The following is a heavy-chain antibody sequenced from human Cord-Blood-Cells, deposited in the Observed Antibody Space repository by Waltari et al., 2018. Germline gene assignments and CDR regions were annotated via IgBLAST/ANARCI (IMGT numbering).Heavy chain of an antibody. J-gene: IGHJ3*02. CDR3: ARGDQLLGDAFDI. CDR2: ISSRSSTI. D-gene: IGHD2-2*01. Sequence: EVQLVESGGGLVQPGGSLRLSCAASGFTFSSYSMNWVRQAPGKGVGGFSEISSRSSTIYYADSVKGRFTISRDNAKNSLYLQMNSLRAEDTAVYYCARGDQLLGDAFDIWGQGTMVTVSS. CDR1: GFTFSSYS. V-gene: IGHV3-48*01.